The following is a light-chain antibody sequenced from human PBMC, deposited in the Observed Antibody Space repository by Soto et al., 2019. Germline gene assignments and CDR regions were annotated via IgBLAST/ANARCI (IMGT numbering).Light chain of an antibody. Sequence: QSVLTQPPSVSAAPGQKVTISCSGSSSNIGGDFVSWYQQLPGTAPQLLLYDDNKRPSGIPALFSASNAGTSATLGITVFQAGDDADYYCGSWNSSLSAYVFGTGTKVTVL. J-gene: IGLJ1*01. CDR2: DDN. CDR3: GSWNSSLSAYV. V-gene: IGLV1-51*01. CDR1: SSNIGGDF.